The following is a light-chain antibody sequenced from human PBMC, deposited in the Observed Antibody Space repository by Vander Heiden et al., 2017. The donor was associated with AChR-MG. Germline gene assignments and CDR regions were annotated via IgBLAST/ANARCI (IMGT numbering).Light chain of an antibody. CDR3: QQDSDLHA. Sequence: EIVMTQSPATLSVSPGERATRSCRASQSVPGDLAWFQHKPGQGPRLLIYNVSIRATGIPDRFSGSGSGTEFTLTSSSLQSEDFALYFWQQDSDLHAFGGGTNLEIK. CDR1: QSVPGD. J-gene: IGKJ4*01. CDR2: NVS. V-gene: IGKV3-15*01.